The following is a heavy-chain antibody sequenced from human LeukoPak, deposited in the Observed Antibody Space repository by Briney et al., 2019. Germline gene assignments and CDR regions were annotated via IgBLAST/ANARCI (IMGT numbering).Heavy chain of an antibody. V-gene: IGHV3-30-3*01. J-gene: IGHJ4*02. CDR2: ISYDGSNK. CDR3: ARGSPAGLPKDLSFDY. Sequence: PGGSLRLSCAASGFTFSSYAMHWVRQAPGKGLEWVAVISYDGSNKYYADSVKGRFTISRDNSKNTLYLQMNSLRAEDTAVYYCARGSPAGLPKDLSFDYWGQGTLVTVSS. D-gene: IGHD2-21*02. CDR1: GFTFSSYA.